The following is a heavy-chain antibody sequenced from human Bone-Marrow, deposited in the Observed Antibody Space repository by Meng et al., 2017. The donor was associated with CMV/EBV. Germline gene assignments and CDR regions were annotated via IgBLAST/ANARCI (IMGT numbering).Heavy chain of an antibody. CDR1: GGSISSSSYY. Sequence: SETLSLTCTVSGGSISSSSYYWGWIRQPPGKGLEWIGSIYYSGSTYYNPSLKSRVTISVDTSKNQFSLKLSSVTAADTAVYYCARDRGVDWNYGYYYYYGMDVWGQGTTVTVSS. V-gene: IGHV4-39*07. D-gene: IGHD1-7*01. CDR2: IYYSGST. CDR3: ARDRGVDWNYGYYYYYGMDV. J-gene: IGHJ6*02.